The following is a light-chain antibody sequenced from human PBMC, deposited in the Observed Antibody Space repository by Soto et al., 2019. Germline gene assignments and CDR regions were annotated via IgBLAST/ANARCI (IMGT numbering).Light chain of an antibody. V-gene: IGKV3-11*01. CDR2: DAS. CDR3: HQRSTWPPIT. CDR1: QNIDIY. Sequence: EVVLTQSPATLSLSPGERATLSCRASQNIDIYLAWYQQQPGQAPRLLIYDASNRATGIPARFSGSGSGTDFTLTISSLEPEDFAVYYCHQRSTWPPITFGQGTRLEIK. J-gene: IGKJ5*01.